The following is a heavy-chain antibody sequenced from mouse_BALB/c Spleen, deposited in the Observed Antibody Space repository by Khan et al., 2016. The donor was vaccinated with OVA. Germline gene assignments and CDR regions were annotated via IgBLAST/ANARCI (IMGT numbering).Heavy chain of an antibody. Sequence: LVKTGASVKISCKTSGYSFTGYYMHWVKQSHGKSLEWIGYISCYNGATTYNQKFKGKATFTVDTSSSTAYMQFNSLTSEDSAVYDCASSHLLWLYAMDYWGQGTSVTVSS. V-gene: IGHV1S34*01. CDR3: ASSHLLWLYAMDY. CDR2: ISCYNGAT. J-gene: IGHJ4*01. CDR1: GYSFTGYY. D-gene: IGHD2-2*01.